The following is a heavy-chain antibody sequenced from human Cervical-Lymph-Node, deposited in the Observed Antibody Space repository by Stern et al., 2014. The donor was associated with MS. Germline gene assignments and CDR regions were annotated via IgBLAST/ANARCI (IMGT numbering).Heavy chain of an antibody. CDR3: AREDYGMDV. V-gene: IGHV3-11*06. CDR1: GFTFSDYY. J-gene: IGHJ6*02. CDR2: IATISSHT. Sequence: QVQLVQSGGGLVKPGGSLRLSCAASGFTFSDYYMSWIRQAPGKGLEWVSYIATISSHTNYADSVKGRFTISRDNAKNSLYLQMNSLRAEDTAVYYCAREDYGMDVWGQGTTVTVSS.